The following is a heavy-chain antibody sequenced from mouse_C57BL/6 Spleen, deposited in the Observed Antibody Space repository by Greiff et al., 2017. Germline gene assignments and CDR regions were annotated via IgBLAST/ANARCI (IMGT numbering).Heavy chain of an antibody. V-gene: IGHV5-6*01. CDR3: ARHPGSSDRNYFDY. D-gene: IGHD1-1*01. J-gene: IGHJ2*01. Sequence: EVLLVESGGDLVKPGGSLKLSCAASGFTFSSYGMSWVRQTPDKRLAWVATISSGGSYTYYPDSVKGRFTISRDNAKNTLYLQMSSLKSEDTAMYYCARHPGSSDRNYFDYGGQGTTLTVSS. CDR2: ISSGGSYT. CDR1: GFTFSSYG.